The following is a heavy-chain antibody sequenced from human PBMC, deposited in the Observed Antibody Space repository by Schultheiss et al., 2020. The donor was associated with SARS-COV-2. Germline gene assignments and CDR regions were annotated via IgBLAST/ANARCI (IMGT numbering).Heavy chain of an antibody. Sequence: GESLKISCKGSGYSFNSYWISWVRQMPGKGLEWMGRIDPSDSYTNYSPSFQGHVTISADKSISTAYLQWSSLKASDTAMYYCARTKSSEEVYGMDVWGQGTTVTVSS. J-gene: IGHJ6*02. CDR3: ARTKSSEEVYGMDV. CDR1: GYSFNSYW. V-gene: IGHV5-10-1*01. CDR2: IDPSDSYT.